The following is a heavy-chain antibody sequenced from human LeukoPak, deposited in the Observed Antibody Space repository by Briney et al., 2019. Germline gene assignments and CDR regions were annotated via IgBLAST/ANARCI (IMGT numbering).Heavy chain of an antibody. CDR2: ISAYNGNT. CDR3: ARDPPNYYDSSGYYYSFQFDY. D-gene: IGHD3-22*01. Sequence: ASVKVSCKASGGTFSSYGISWVRQAPGQGLEWMGWISAYNGNTNYAQKLQGRVTMTTDTSTSTAYMELRSLRSDDTAVYYCARDPPNYYDSSGYYYSFQFDYWGQGTLVTVSS. CDR1: GGTFSSYG. J-gene: IGHJ4*02. V-gene: IGHV1-18*01.